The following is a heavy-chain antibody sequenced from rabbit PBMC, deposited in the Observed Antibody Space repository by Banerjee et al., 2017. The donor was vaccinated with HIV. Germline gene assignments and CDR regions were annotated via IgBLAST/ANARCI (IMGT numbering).Heavy chain of an antibody. Sequence: QSLEESGGDLVKPGASLTLTCTASGFSFSSSYWICWVRQAPGKGPEWIACIYSGDGHTYYASWAKGRFTISKTSSTTVTLQMTSLTAADTATYFCARALYYTAGYAWDLWGQGTLVTVS. D-gene: IGHD6-1*01. CDR1: GFSFSSSYW. J-gene: IGHJ4*01. CDR2: IYSGDGHT. V-gene: IGHV1S40*01. CDR3: ARALYYTAGYAWDL.